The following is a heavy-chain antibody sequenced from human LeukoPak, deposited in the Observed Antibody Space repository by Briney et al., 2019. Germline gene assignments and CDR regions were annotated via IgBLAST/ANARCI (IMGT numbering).Heavy chain of an antibody. CDR3: ARDGVAADRQDYYGMDV. V-gene: IGHV4-34*01. J-gene: IGHJ6*04. CDR1: GGSFSGYY. CDR2: INHSGST. Sequence: SETLSLTCAVYGGSFSGYYWSWIRQPPGKGLEWIGEINHSGSTNYNPSLKSRVTISVDTSKNQFSLKLSSVTAADTAVYYCARDGVAADRQDYYGMDVWGKGTTVTVSS. D-gene: IGHD6-25*01.